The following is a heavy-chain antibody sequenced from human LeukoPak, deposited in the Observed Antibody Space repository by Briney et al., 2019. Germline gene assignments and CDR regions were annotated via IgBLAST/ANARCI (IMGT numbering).Heavy chain of an antibody. D-gene: IGHD5-18*01. CDR2: ISAYNGNT. J-gene: IGHJ6*02. V-gene: IGHV1-18*01. CDR3: ARDRPDTAMAYYYYYGMDV. Sequence: ASVKVSCKAPGYTFTSYGISWVRQAPGQGLEWMGWISAYNGNTSYAQKLQGRVTMTTDTSTSTAYMELRSLRSDDTAVYYCARDRPDTAMAYYYYYGMDVWGQGTTVTVSS. CDR1: GYTFTSYG.